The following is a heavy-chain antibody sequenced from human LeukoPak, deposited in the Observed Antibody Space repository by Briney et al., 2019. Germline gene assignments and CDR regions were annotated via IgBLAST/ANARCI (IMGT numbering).Heavy chain of an antibody. Sequence: PSETLSLTCTVSGGSISSYCWSWIRQPPGKGLEWIGYIYYSGSTNYNPSLKSRVTISVDTSKNQFSLKLSSVTAADTAVYYCAYSYYYYGMDVWGQGTTVTVSS. J-gene: IGHJ6*02. CDR2: IYYSGST. V-gene: IGHV4-59*08. D-gene: IGHD2-15*01. CDR3: AYSYYYYGMDV. CDR1: GGSISSYC.